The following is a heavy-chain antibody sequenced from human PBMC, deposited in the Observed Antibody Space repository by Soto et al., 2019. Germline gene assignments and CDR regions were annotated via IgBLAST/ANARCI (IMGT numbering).Heavy chain of an antibody. V-gene: IGHV3-48*03. D-gene: IGHD6-13*01. CDR3: VRFGGAAAGPGDY. CDR1: EFTCSSYE. J-gene: IGHJ4*02. Sequence: GSLRLSCVASEFTCSSYEMNWVRQAPGKGLEWVSYISSSGTTIYYKDSVKGRFTISRDNAKKSLYLQMNSLRAEDTAVYYCVRFGGAAAGPGDYWGQGTLVTVSS. CDR2: ISSSGTTI.